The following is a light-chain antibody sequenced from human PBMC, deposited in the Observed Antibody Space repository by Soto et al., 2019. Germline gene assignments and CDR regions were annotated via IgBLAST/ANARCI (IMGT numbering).Light chain of an antibody. V-gene: IGKV3-20*01. J-gene: IGKJ1*01. Sequence: EIVLTQSPGTLSLSPGERATLSCRASQSVSSSYLAWYQQKPGQAPRLLIYDTSSRASGVPARFSGSGSGTDFTLTISRLEPEDFAVYYCHQYGGAGTFGQGTKVDIK. CDR1: QSVSSSY. CDR3: HQYGGAGT. CDR2: DTS.